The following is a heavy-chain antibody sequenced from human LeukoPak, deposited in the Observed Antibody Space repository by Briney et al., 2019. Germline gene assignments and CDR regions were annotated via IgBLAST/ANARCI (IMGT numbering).Heavy chain of an antibody. D-gene: IGHD2-15*01. Sequence: GGSLRLSCAASGFTLSSYTMNWVRQAPGKGLEWVSYISSSSSYIYYADSVKGRFTISRDNAENSLYLQMNSLRAEDTAVYYCARGSEGYCSGGGCYYGMDVWGQGTTVTVSS. CDR3: ARGSEGYCSGGGCYYGMDV. J-gene: IGHJ6*01. CDR1: GFTLSSYT. V-gene: IGHV3-21*01. CDR2: ISSSSSYI.